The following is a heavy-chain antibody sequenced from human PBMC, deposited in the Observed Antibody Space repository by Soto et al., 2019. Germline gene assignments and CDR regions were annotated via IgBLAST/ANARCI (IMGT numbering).Heavy chain of an antibody. CDR1: GGSVISGRYY. CDR3: ARRHGSGGAFDP. CDR2: IHNSRGV. V-gene: IGHV4-61*01. Sequence: PSDTLSFTCTVSGGSVISGRYYWNWIRQSPGKGLEWVGYIHNSRGVNYNPSLKSRVTLSLDTSKNQFSLNLSSVTAADTAVYFCARRHGSGGAFDPWGPGTLVTVSS. D-gene: IGHD3-10*01. J-gene: IGHJ5*02.